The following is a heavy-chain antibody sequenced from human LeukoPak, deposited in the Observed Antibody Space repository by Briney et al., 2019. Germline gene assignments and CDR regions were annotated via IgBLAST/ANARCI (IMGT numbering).Heavy chain of an antibody. D-gene: IGHD3-10*01. CDR2: INGDGRRI. J-gene: IGHJ5*02. Sequence: PGGSLRLSCVASGFTFSTAWMHWARQTPGKGLVWVSHINGDGRRINYADDVKGHFTISRDNAKNTLYLQMNSLRVEDTAVYYCVRDLPRTSGPWGQGTLVTVSS. CDR1: GFTFSTAW. V-gene: IGHV3-74*01. CDR3: VRDLPRTSGP.